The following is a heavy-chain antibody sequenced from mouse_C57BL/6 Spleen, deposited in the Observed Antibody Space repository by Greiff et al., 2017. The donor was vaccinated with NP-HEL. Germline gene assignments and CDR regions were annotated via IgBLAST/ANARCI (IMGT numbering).Heavy chain of an antibody. V-gene: IGHV1-42*01. Sequence: EVQLQQSGPELVKPGASVKISCKASGYSFTGYYMNWVKQSPEKSLEWIGEINPSTGGTTYNQKFKAKATLTVDKSSSTAYMQLKSLTSEDSAVYYCARNYGSSNYWYFDVWGTGTTVTVSS. D-gene: IGHD1-1*01. CDR2: INPSTGGT. CDR3: ARNYGSSNYWYFDV. CDR1: GYSFTGYY. J-gene: IGHJ1*03.